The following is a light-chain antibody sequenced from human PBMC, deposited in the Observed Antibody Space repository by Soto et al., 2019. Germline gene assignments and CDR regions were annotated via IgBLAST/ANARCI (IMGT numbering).Light chain of an antibody. CDR3: GTWDTSLSAGV. J-gene: IGLJ3*02. CDR1: SSNIATNY. CDR2: DDN. Sequence: QSVLTQPPSVSAAPGQRVTISCSGSSSNIATNYVSWYQHLPGAAPRLLICDDNKRPSGIPDRFSGSKYGTSATLDITGLQTGDEADYSCGTWDTSLSAGVFGGATKLTVL. V-gene: IGLV1-51*01.